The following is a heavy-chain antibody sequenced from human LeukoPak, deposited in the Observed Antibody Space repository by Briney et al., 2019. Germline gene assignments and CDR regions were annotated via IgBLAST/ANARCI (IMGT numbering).Heavy chain of an antibody. V-gene: IGHV1-46*01. CDR1: GYTFTSYY. CDR3: AREIYYYDSSGRFQH. Sequence: ASVEVSCKASGYTFTSYYMHWVRQAPGQGLEWMGIINPSGGSTSYAQKFQGRVTMTRDTSTSTVYMELSSLRSEDTAVYYCAREIYYYDSSGRFQHWGQGTLVTVSS. J-gene: IGHJ1*01. D-gene: IGHD3-22*01. CDR2: INPSGGST.